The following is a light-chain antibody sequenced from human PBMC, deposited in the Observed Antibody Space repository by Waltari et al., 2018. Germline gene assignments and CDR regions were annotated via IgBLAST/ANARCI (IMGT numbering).Light chain of an antibody. J-gene: IGLJ1*01. CDR1: SSTIGAGYG. V-gene: IGLV1-40*01. Sequence: QSVLTHPPSLSGAPGQRVTISSPGSSSTIGAGYGVQGHQQFPGTAPKLLIYDNTNRPSGVPARFSGSKSGTSASLAITGLQAEDEADYYCQSYDSSLRGFYVFGTGTKVTV. CDR3: QSYDSSLRGFYV. CDR2: DNT.